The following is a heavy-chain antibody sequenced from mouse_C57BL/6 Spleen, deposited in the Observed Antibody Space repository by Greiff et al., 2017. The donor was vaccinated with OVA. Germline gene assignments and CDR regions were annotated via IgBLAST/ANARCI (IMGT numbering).Heavy chain of an antibody. D-gene: IGHD1-1*01. CDR3: ARSAYGSSFFAY. V-gene: IGHV1-59*01. CDR1: GYTFTSYW. CDR2: IDPSDSYT. J-gene: IGHJ3*01. Sequence: QVQLKQPGAELVRPGTSVKLSCKASGYTFTSYWMHWVKQRPGQGLEWIGVIDPSDSYTNYNQKFKGKATMTVDTSSSTAYMQLSSLTSEDSAVYYCARSAYGSSFFAYWGQGTLVTVSA.